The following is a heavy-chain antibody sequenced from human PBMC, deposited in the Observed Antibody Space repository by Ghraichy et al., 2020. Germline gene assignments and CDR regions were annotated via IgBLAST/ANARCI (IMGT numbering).Heavy chain of an antibody. J-gene: IGHJ5*02. D-gene: IGHD1-26*01. CDR2: IRSKAYGGTT. Sequence: GESLNISCTASGFTFGDYAMSWFRQAPGKGLEWVGFIRSKAYGGTTEYAASVKGRFTISRDDSKSIAYLQMNSLKTEDTAVYYCSGEWDLDLWGQGTLVTVSS. CDR1: GFTFGDYA. CDR3: SGEWDLDL. V-gene: IGHV3-49*03.